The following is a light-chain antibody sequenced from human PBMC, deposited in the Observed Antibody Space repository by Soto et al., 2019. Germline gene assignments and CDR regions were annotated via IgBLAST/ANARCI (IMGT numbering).Light chain of an antibody. Sequence: QAVVTQEPSLTVSPGGTVTLTGGSSTGAVTSGHYPYWFQQKPGQAPRTLIYDTSNKHSWTPARFSGSLLGGQAALTLSGAQPEDEAEYYCLLSYSGARGGVFGGGTKLTVL. CDR1: TGAVTSGHY. J-gene: IGLJ3*02. CDR2: DTS. V-gene: IGLV7-46*01. CDR3: LLSYSGARGGV.